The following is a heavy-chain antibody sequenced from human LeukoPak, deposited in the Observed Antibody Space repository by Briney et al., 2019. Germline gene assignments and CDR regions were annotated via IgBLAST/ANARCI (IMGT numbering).Heavy chain of an antibody. V-gene: IGHV1-46*01. Sequence: ASVKVSCKASGYTFTNNYIHWVRQAPGQGLEWMGMIYPRDGSTSYAQKFQGRVTVTRDTSTSTVHMELSGLRSEDTAVYYCVRDQEGFDYWGQGTLVTVSS. J-gene: IGHJ4*02. CDR2: IYPRDGST. CDR1: GYTFTNNY. CDR3: VRDQEGFDY.